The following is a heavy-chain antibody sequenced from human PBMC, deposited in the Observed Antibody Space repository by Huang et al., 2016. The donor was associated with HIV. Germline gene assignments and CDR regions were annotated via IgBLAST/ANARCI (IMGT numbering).Heavy chain of an antibody. Sequence: QLQLQESGPGLVKPSETLSLTCTVSGGSISTRGYYWGWIRQPPGKGLEWIGSIYYSGSTSYNPSLKSRGTISVDTSKSQFSLKLSSVTAADTAVYYCARQDTSGWYADPYYFDYWGQGTLVTVSS. D-gene: IGHD6-19*01. J-gene: IGHJ4*02. CDR1: GGSISTRGYY. CDR2: IYYSGST. V-gene: IGHV4-39*01. CDR3: ARQDTSGWYADPYYFDY.